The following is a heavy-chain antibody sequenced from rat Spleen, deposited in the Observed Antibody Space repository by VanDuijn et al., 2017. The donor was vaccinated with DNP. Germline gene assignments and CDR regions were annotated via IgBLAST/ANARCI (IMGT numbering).Heavy chain of an antibody. D-gene: IGHD1-6*01. CDR3: ARGGYYGPYYVDH. CDR1: GFSLTSYH. Sequence: QVQLRESGPGLVQPSQTLSLACTVSGFSLTSYHVHWLRQPSGKGLEWLGVMWTGGKTEYNSTVKSRLSISRDAAKRQVFLKRNSLQIEDTVTYYCARGGYYGPYYVDHWGQGVMVTVSS. V-gene: IGHV2-43*01. J-gene: IGHJ2*01. CDR2: MWTGGKT.